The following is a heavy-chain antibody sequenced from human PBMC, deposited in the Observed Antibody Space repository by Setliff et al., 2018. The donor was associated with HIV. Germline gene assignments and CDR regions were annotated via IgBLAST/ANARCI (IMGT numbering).Heavy chain of an antibody. CDR2: IYYSGRT. V-gene: IGHV4-38-2*02. Sequence: PSETLSLTCTVSGYSISSGYYWGWIRQPPGKGLEWIGSIYYSGRTYYNPSLKSRVTISVDTSKNKFSLKLSSVTAADTAVYYCARVGWDYYDSSGVGEFDYWGQGTLVTVSS. D-gene: IGHD3-22*01. CDR3: ARVGWDYYDSSGVGEFDY. J-gene: IGHJ4*02. CDR1: GYSISSGYY.